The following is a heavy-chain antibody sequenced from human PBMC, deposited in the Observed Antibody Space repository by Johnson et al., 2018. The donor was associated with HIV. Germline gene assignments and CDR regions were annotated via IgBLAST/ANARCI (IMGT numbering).Heavy chain of an antibody. D-gene: IGHD3-22*01. CDR1: GFTFSSYA. CDR2: ISYDGSNK. V-gene: IGHV3-30*04. J-gene: IGHJ3*02. CDR3: ATSLYYYDSSGFSFDAFDI. Sequence: QVLLVESGGGVVRPGRSLRLSCAASGFTFSSYAMHWVRQAPGKGLEWVAVISYDGSNKYYADSVKGRFTISRDNSKNTLYLQMNSLRAEDTAVYYCATSLYYYDSSGFSFDAFDIWGQGTLVTVSS.